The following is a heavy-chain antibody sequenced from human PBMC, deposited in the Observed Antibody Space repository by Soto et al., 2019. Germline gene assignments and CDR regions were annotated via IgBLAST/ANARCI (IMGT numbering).Heavy chain of an antibody. Sequence: QVQLLESGPGLVKPSETLSLTCTVSSDSIAGENWWSWVRQPPGMGLEWIGEIFHTGGTNYNPSLKGRVTMEVDKSKNQFSLKLISATAADTAVYYCARVFSSGSGWMYYFDFWGQGTLVSVSS. V-gene: IGHV4-4*02. J-gene: IGHJ4*02. CDR1: SDSIAGENW. CDR3: ARVFSSGSGWMYYFDF. CDR2: IFHTGGT. D-gene: IGHD6-25*01.